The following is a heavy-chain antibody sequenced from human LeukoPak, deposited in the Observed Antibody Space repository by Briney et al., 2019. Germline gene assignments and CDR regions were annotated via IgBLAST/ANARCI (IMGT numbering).Heavy chain of an antibody. Sequence: GGSLRLSCAASGFTFSSYAMRWVRQAPGKGLEWVANIKQDGSEKYYVDSVKGRFTISRDNAKNSVSLQMNSLRAEDTAVYYCARGRIAVAGTYIPSNWGPQLYYMDVWGKGTTVTVSS. CDR2: IKQDGSEK. D-gene: IGHD6-19*01. J-gene: IGHJ6*03. V-gene: IGHV3-7*01. CDR3: ARGRIAVAGTYIPSNWGPQLYYMDV. CDR1: GFTFSSYA.